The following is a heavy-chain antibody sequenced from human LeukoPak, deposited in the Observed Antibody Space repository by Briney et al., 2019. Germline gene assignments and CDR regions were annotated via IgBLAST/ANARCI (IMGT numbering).Heavy chain of an antibody. J-gene: IGHJ3*02. V-gene: IGHV3-23*01. CDR1: GFTFSSYA. CDR2: ISGSGGST. Sequence: GGSLRLSCAASGFTFSSYAMSWVRQAPGKGLEWVSAISGSGGSTYYADSVKGRFTISRDNSKNTLYLQMNSLRAEDTAVYYCAKDYSSGYSLLRSDAFDIWGQGTMVTVSS. D-gene: IGHD3-22*01. CDR3: AKDYSSGYSLLRSDAFDI.